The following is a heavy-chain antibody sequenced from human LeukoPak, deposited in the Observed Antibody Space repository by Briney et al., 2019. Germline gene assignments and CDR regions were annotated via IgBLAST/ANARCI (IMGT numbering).Heavy chain of an antibody. CDR1: GTFVSGFS. D-gene: IGHD3-3*01. Sequence: PSETLSLTCTVSGTFVSGFSWTWIRQPPGKGLEWIGFIYSTGTTSYNSSLLSRVTISVDTSKNQFSLKLKSVIAADTAIYYCAGRWRGTLDYWGRGTLVAVSS. V-gene: IGHV4-4*09. J-gene: IGHJ4*02. CDR3: AGRWRGTLDY. CDR2: IYSTGTT.